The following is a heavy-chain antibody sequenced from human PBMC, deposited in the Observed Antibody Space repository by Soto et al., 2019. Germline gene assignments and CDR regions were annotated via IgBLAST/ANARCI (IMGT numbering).Heavy chain of an antibody. Sequence: PGGSLRLSCAASGFTFSSYGMHWVRQAPGKGLEWVAVIWYDGSNKYYADSVKGRFTISRDNSKNTLYLQMNSLRAEDTAVYYCARVQGGGYSYGNEYYYYGMDVWGQGTTVTVSS. J-gene: IGHJ6*02. V-gene: IGHV3-33*01. CDR1: GFTFSSYG. CDR3: ARVQGGGYSYGNEYYYYGMDV. CDR2: IWYDGSNK. D-gene: IGHD5-18*01.